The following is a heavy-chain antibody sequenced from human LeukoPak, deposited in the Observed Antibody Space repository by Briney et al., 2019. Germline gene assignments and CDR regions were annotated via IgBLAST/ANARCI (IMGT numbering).Heavy chain of an antibody. CDR3: VKDRSSSWVLVSFDY. CDR2: IWYDGSNK. Sequence: GGSLRLSCAASGFNFSIYGMHWVRQAPGKGLEWVADIWYDGSNKYYADSVKGRFTISRDNSKNTLYLQMNSLKAEDTAVYYCVKDRSSSWVLVSFDYWGQGTLVTVSS. D-gene: IGHD6-13*01. V-gene: IGHV3-33*06. J-gene: IGHJ4*02. CDR1: GFNFSIYG.